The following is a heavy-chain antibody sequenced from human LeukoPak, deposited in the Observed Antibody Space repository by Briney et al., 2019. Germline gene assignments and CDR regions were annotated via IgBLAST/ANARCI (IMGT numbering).Heavy chain of an antibody. CDR2: IRSKAYGGTT. CDR3: TRVGLSYYDFWSGYSFEKPFDY. Sequence: GGSLRLSCTASGFTFGDYAMSWFRQAPGKGLEWVGFIRSKAYGGTTEYAASVKGRFTISRDDSKSIAYLQMNSLKTEDTAVYYCTRVGLSYYDFWSGYSFEKPFDYWGQGTLVTVSS. D-gene: IGHD3-3*01. V-gene: IGHV3-49*03. J-gene: IGHJ4*02. CDR1: GFTFGDYA.